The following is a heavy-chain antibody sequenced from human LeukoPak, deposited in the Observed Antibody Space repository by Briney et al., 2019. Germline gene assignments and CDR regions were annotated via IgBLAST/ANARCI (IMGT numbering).Heavy chain of an antibody. J-gene: IGHJ4*02. D-gene: IGHD6-13*01. CDR1: GYTFTSYD. V-gene: IGHV1-8*01. Sequence: GASVKVSCKASGYTFTSYDINWVRQATGQGLEWMGWMSPNGGDTGYAQKFQGRVTMTRNTSISTAYMELSSLISEDTAVYYCAGGPPYNSTLGHWGQGTLLIVSS. CDR2: MSPNGGDT. CDR3: AGGPPYNSTLGH.